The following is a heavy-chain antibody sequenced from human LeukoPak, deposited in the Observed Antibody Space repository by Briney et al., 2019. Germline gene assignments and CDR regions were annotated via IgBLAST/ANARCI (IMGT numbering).Heavy chain of an antibody. CDR2: ISGNGYST. CDR3: ATNSSSWYIDQ. D-gene: IGHD6-13*01. J-gene: IGHJ4*02. CDR1: GFTFSSCA. Sequence: GGSLRLSCAASGFTFSSCAMTWVRLAPGKGLQWVSDISGNGYSTYYADSLKGRFTISRDNSKNTLYLQMNSLRAEDTAVYYCATNSSSWYIDQWGQGTLVTVSS. V-gene: IGHV3-23*01.